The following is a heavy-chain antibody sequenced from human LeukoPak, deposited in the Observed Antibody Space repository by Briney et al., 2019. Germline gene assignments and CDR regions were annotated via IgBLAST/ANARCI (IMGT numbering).Heavy chain of an antibody. Sequence: GGSLRLSCAASGFTFSDYYMSWIRLAPGKGLEWVSYISSSGSTIYYADSVKGRFTISRDNAKNSLYLQMNNLRAEDTAVYYCARELSRDGYGEGGAYYYGMDVWGQGTTVTVSS. CDR3: ARELSRDGYGEGGAYYYGMDV. D-gene: IGHD5-24*01. V-gene: IGHV3-11*01. CDR2: ISSSGSTI. J-gene: IGHJ6*02. CDR1: GFTFSDYY.